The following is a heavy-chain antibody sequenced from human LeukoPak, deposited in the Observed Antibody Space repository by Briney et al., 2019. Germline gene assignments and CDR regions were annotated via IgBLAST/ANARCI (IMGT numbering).Heavy chain of an antibody. CDR3: ARRPFWSPTYMDV. D-gene: IGHD3-3*01. CDR1: GYTFTGYY. V-gene: IGHV1-2*02. Sequence: ASVKVSCKASGYTFTGYYMHWVRQAPGQGLEWMGWINPNSGGTNYAQKFQGRVTMTRDTSISTAYMELSRLRSDDTAVYYCARRPFWSPTYMDVWGKGTTVTVSS. CDR2: INPNSGGT. J-gene: IGHJ6*03.